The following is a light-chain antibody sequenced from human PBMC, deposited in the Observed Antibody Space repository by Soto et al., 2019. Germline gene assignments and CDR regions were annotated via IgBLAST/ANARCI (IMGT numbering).Light chain of an antibody. CDR1: QIVNTN. V-gene: IGKV3-15*01. J-gene: IGKJ1*01. CDR2: AAS. Sequence: IVMTQSPVALSVSPGDSATLSCRASQIVNTNVAWYQQRPGQAPRLLIFAASTRATGVAARFSGSGSGTKFTLTVDSLQSEDFAVYYCQQYNNWPRTFGQGTKVDIK. CDR3: QQYNNWPRT.